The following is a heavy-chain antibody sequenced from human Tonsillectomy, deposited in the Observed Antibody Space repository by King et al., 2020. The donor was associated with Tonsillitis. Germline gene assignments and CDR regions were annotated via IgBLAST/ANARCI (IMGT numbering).Heavy chain of an antibody. V-gene: IGHV3-33*01. CDR1: GFTFSSYG. CDR3: ARDHPRGVGATFGLDY. CDR2: IWYDGSNK. Sequence: VQLVESGGGVVQPGRSLRLSCAASGFTFSSYGMHWVRQAPGKGLEWVAVIWYDGSNKYYADSVKGRFTISRDNPKNTLYLQMNSLRAEDTAVYYCARDHPRGVGATFGLDYWGQGTLVTVSS. J-gene: IGHJ4*02. D-gene: IGHD1-26*01.